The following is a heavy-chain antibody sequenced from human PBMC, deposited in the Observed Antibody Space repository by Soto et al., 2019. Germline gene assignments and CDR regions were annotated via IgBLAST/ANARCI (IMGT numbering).Heavy chain of an antibody. CDR2: IYYSGST. CDR3: ARDGSVSYSSPFDY. D-gene: IGHD3-10*01. J-gene: IGHJ4*02. V-gene: IGHV4-59*01. CDR1: GGSISSYY. Sequence: QVQLQESGPGLVKPSETLSLTCTVSGGSISSYYWSWIRQPPGKGLEWIGYIYYSGSTNYNPSLKSRVTISVDTSKNQFPLKLSSVTAADTAVYYCARDGSVSYSSPFDYWGQGTLVTVSS.